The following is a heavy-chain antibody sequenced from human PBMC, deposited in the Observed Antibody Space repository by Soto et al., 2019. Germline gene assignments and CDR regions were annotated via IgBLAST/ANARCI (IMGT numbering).Heavy chain of an antibody. CDR3: ASVGVSSSSWSYYGMDV. Sequence: ASVKVSCKASGYTFTGYYMHWVRQAPGQGLEWMGWINPNSGGTNYAQKFQGWVTMTRDTSISTAYMELSSLRSEDTAVYYCASVGVSSSSWSYYGMDVWGQGTTVTVSS. V-gene: IGHV1-2*04. J-gene: IGHJ6*02. CDR1: GYTFTGYY. CDR2: INPNSGGT. D-gene: IGHD6-13*01.